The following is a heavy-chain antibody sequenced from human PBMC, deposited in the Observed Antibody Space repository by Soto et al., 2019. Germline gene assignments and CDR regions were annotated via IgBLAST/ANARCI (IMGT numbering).Heavy chain of an antibody. J-gene: IGHJ5*02. CDR1: GGSISSYY. D-gene: IGHD3-16*01. CDR3: ARLHYGPATGWFDP. Sequence: QVQLQESGPGLVKPSETLSLTCTVSGGSISSYYWSWIRQPPGKGLECIGYIYYSGSTNYNPSLKSRVTISVETSNNHFSLKLSSVTAADSAVYYCARLHYGPATGWFDPWGQGTLVTVSS. V-gene: IGHV4-59*08. CDR2: IYYSGST.